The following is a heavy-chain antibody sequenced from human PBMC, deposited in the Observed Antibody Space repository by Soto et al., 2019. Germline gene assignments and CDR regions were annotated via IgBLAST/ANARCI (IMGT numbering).Heavy chain of an antibody. D-gene: IGHD1-7*01. CDR3: ARRYGTTFDY. Sequence: PSETLSLTCTVYGGSISSYYWSWIRQPTGKGLEWIGYIYYSGSTNYNPSIKSRVTISVDTSKNQFSLKLSSVTAADTAVYYCARRYGTTFDYWGQGTLVTVSS. V-gene: IGHV4-59*01. CDR1: GGSISSYY. CDR2: IYYSGST. J-gene: IGHJ4*02.